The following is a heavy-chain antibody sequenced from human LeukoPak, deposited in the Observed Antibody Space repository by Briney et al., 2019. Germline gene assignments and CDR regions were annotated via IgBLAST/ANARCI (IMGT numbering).Heavy chain of an antibody. D-gene: IGHD3-22*01. CDR2: ISYDGSNK. CDR1: GGTFSSYA. Sequence: SCKASGGTFSSYAMHWVRQAPGKGLEWVAVISYDGSNKYYADSVKGRFTISRDNSKNTLYLQMNSLRAEDTAVYYCARDRDSSGFVDAFDIWGQGTMVTVSS. CDR3: ARDRDSSGFVDAFDI. V-gene: IGHV3-30-3*01. J-gene: IGHJ3*02.